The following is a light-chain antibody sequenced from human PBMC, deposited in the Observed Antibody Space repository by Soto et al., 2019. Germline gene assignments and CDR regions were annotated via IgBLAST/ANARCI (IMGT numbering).Light chain of an antibody. CDR3: QMDTSAPPRFA. Sequence: DIQMTQSPSSLSASVGDRVTITCRASQGISHYLAWYQQKPGKVPKLLIYGASTLQSGVPSRFSGSGSGTDFTLTISSLQPEDVATYYCQMDTSAPPRFAFGGGNKVEIK. CDR2: GAS. J-gene: IGKJ4*01. V-gene: IGKV1-27*01. CDR1: QGISHY.